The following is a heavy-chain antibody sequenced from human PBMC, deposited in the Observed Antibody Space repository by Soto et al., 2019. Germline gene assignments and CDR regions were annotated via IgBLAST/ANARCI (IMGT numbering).Heavy chain of an antibody. V-gene: IGHV4-31*03. D-gene: IGHD3-10*01. CDR3: ARVDGEGYGMEV. CDR2: IYYSGST. CDR1: GGSISSGGYY. J-gene: IGHJ6*04. Sequence: SETLSLTCTVSGGSISSGGYYGSWIRQHPGKGLEWIGDIYYSGSTYYNPSLKSRVTISVDTSKNQFSLKLSSVTAADTVVYYCARVDGEGYGMEVWGKGTTVTVSS.